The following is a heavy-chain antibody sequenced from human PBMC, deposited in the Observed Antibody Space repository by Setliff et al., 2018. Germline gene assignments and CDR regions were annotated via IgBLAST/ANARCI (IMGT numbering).Heavy chain of an antibody. J-gene: IGHJ6*02. Sequence: GESLKISCAASGFTFSGYAMTWVRQAPGKGLEWVSAISGSGDSTFYADSVKGRFTISRDNSKDTLYLQMNSLTAEDTAVYYCANGMFYDFWSNYPYYFGMDVWGQGTTVTVS. CDR2: ISGSGDST. CDR3: ANGMFYDFWSNYPYYFGMDV. V-gene: IGHV3-23*01. CDR1: GFTFSGYA. D-gene: IGHD3-3*01.